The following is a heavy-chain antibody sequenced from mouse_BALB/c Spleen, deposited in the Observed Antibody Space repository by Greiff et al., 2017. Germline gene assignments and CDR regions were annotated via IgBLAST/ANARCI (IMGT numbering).Heavy chain of an antibody. J-gene: IGHJ4*01. CDR3: VREIGNYYYAMDY. CDR1: GFTFNTYA. Sequence: DVKLVESGGGLVQPKGSLKLSCAASGFTFNTYAMNWVRQAPGKGLEWVARIRSKSNNYATYYADSVKDRFTVSRDDSQSMLYLQMNNLKTEDTAMYYCVREIGNYYYAMDYWGQGTSVTVSS. CDR2: IRSKSNNYAT. V-gene: IGHV10-1*02. D-gene: IGHD2-1*01.